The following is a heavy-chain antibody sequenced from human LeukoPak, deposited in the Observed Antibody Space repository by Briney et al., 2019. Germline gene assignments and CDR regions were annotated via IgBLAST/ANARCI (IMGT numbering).Heavy chain of an antibody. Sequence: GGSLRLSCAASGFTFSSYGMHWVRQAPGKGLEWVAFIRYDGSNKCYADSVKGRFTISRDNSKNTLYLQMNSLRAEDTAVYYCAKEIKFLEWLDSSQYFDYWGQGTLVTVSS. CDR1: GFTFSSYG. CDR2: IRYDGSNK. CDR3: AKEIKFLEWLDSSQYFDY. V-gene: IGHV3-30*02. D-gene: IGHD3-3*01. J-gene: IGHJ4*02.